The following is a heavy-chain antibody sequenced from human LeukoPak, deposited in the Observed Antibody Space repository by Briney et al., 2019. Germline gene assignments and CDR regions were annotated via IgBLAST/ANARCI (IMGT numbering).Heavy chain of an antibody. CDR1: GGSFSGYY. J-gene: IGHJ1*01. D-gene: IGHD3-22*01. CDR2: IYHSGST. V-gene: IGHV4-34*01. CDR3: ASGYYDAEYFQH. Sequence: SETLSLTCAVYGGSFSGYYWSWIRQPPGKGLEWIGYIYHSGSTYYNPSLKSRVTISVDRSKNQFSLKLSSVTAADTAVYYCASGYYDAEYFQHWGQGTLVTVSS.